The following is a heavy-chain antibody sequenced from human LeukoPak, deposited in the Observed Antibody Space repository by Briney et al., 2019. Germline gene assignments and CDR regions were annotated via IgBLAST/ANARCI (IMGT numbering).Heavy chain of an antibody. D-gene: IGHD4-23*01. CDR3: AKDWSYGGNSWKYFGS. CDR2: ISWRSDSV. CDR1: GFTFDGYA. Sequence: GGSLRLSCAASGFTFDGYAMHWVRQAPGKGLEWVSGISWRSDSVDYADSVKGRFTISRDNAKSSLYLQMNSLRADDTALYYCAKDWSYGGNSWKYFGSWGQGILVTVSS. J-gene: IGHJ4*02. V-gene: IGHV3-9*01.